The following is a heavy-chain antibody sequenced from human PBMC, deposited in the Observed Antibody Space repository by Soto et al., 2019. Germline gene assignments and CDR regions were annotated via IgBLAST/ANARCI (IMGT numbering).Heavy chain of an antibody. CDR2: IIPIFGTP. J-gene: IGHJ5*01. CDR3: AYSANHRYFFDS. CDR1: GGSFRSYA. Sequence: QVQLVQSGAEVKKPGSSVKVSCKASGGSFRSYAVNWVRQAPGQGLECLGGIIPIFGTPNYAQKFHGRVSIPADEATSTVYWDLVSLTSDDTAVYYCAYSANHRYFFDSWGQGTLVTVSS. D-gene: IGHD5-18*01. V-gene: IGHV1-69*12.